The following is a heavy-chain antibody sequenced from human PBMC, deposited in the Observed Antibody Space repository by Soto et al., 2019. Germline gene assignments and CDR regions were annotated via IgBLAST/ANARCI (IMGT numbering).Heavy chain of an antibody. Sequence: HPGGSLRLSCAASGFTFSTYAMNWVRQAPGKGLEWVSAISGGGGSTYYADSVKGRVTISRDNSKSTLYLQMNSLRAEDTAVYYCAKVSLGALTFTDYYYYGLDVWGQGTTVTVSS. CDR3: AKVSLGALTFTDYYYYGLDV. D-gene: IGHD1-26*01. J-gene: IGHJ6*02. CDR2: ISGGGGST. V-gene: IGHV3-23*01. CDR1: GFTFSTYA.